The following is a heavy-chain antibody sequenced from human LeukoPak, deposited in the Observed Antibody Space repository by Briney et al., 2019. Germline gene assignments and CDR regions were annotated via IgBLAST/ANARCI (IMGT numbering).Heavy chain of an antibody. D-gene: IGHD3-10*01. J-gene: IGHJ3*02. CDR1: GFTFSSYG. V-gene: IGHV3-23*01. Sequence: GGSLRLSCAASGFTFSSYGMSWVRQAPGKGLEWVSAISGSGGSTYYADSVKGRFTISRDNSKNTLYLQMNSLRAEDTAVYYCAKDPPTMVRGDDAFDIWGQGTTVTVSS. CDR3: AKDPPTMVRGDDAFDI. CDR2: ISGSGGST.